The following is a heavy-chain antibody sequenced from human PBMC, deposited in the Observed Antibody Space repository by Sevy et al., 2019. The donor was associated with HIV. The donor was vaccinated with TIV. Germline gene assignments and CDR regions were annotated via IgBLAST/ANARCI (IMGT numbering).Heavy chain of an antibody. CDR3: AKWTTVTTALLDV. CDR1: GFSFSSYA. CDR2: ISGNGGST. J-gene: IGHJ6*04. D-gene: IGHD4-4*01. Sequence: GGSLRLSCTASGFSFSSYAMTWVRQAPGKGLERVSAISGNGGSTYYADSVKGRLTFSRDDSKNTLYLQMNSLRAEDTAVYYCAKWTTVTTALLDVWGKGTTVTVSS. V-gene: IGHV3-23*01.